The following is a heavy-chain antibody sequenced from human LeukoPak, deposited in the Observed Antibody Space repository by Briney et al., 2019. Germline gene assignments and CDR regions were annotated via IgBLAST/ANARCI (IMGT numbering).Heavy chain of an antibody. Sequence: ASVKVSCKASGYTFTSYGISWVRQAPGQGLEWMGWICAYNGNTNYAQKLQGRVTMTTDTSTSTAYMELRSLRSDDTAVYYCARGARISSGWYRPIDYWGQGTLVTVSS. D-gene: IGHD6-19*01. CDR2: ICAYNGNT. J-gene: IGHJ4*02. V-gene: IGHV1-18*04. CDR3: ARGARISSGWYRPIDY. CDR1: GYTFTSYG.